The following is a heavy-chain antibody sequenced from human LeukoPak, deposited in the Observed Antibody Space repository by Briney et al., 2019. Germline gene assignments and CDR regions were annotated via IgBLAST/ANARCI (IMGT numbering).Heavy chain of an antibody. Sequence: QPGGSLRLSCAASGFTFSSYRMHWVRQAPGKGLVWVSRINSDGSSTSYADSVKGRSTISRDNAKNTLYLQMNSLRAEDTAVYYCARVNCSSTSCYTYYYYYGMDVWGQGTTVIVSS. CDR3: ARVNCSSTSCYTYYYYYGMDV. J-gene: IGHJ6*02. V-gene: IGHV3-74*01. D-gene: IGHD2-2*01. CDR1: GFTFSSYR. CDR2: INSDGSST.